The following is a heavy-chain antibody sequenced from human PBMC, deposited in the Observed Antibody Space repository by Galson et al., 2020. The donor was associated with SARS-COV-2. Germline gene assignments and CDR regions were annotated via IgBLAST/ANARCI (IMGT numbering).Heavy chain of an antibody. V-gene: IGHV2-26*01. CDR2: IFSNDEK. J-gene: IGHJ4*02. D-gene: IGHD5-12*01. CDR1: GFSLSNAGMG. CDR3: ARMGSSGYGTIYYFDY. Sequence: KMSGPTLVKPKETLTLTCTVSGFSLSNAGMGVSWIRQSPGKALEWLAHIFSNDEKSYNISLRSRLTISKDTFETQVVLTMTNMDPVDSGTYFCARMGSSGYGTIYYFDYWGQGTLVTVSS.